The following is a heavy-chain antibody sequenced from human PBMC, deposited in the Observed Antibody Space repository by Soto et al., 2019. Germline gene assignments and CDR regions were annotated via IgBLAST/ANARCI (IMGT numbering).Heavy chain of an antibody. V-gene: IGHV3-23*01. CDR3: AKGRGVLCDFDQ. D-gene: IGHD2-2*01. Sequence: EVQLLESGGGLVQPGGSLRLSCAASGFTFSTFAMPWVRQAPGKGLEWVSAISGSGDNTYYADSVKGRFTMSRDNSKSTLYLQMNSLRGDDTAVYHWAKGRGVLCDFDQWGHGTLVTVSS. J-gene: IGHJ4*01. CDR1: GFTFSTFA. CDR2: ISGSGDNT.